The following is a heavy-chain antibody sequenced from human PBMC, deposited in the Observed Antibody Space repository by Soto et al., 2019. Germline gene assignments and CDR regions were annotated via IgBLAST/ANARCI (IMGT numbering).Heavy chain of an antibody. CDR3: ARGDTYCGGDCYDY. CDR1: GFTFSSYA. CDR2: ISYDGSNK. Sequence: QVQLVESGGGVVQPGRSLRLSCAASGFTFSSYAMHWVRQAPGKGLGWVAVISYDGSNKYYADSVKGRFTISRDNSKNTLYLQMNSLRAEDTAVYYCARGDTYCGGDCYDYWGQGTLVTVSS. V-gene: IGHV3-30-3*01. J-gene: IGHJ4*02. D-gene: IGHD2-21*01.